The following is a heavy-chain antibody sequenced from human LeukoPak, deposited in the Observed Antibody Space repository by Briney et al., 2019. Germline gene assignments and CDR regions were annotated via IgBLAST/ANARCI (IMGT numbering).Heavy chain of an antibody. Sequence: GGCLRLSCAPSGFTFSSYGMHWVRQAPGKGLGWVAVIWYDGSNKYYADSVKGRFTISRDNSKNTLYLQMNSLRAEDTAVYYCARVGRFCSSTSCQDHGMDVWRKGTTVTVSS. CDR2: IWYDGSNK. CDR1: GFTFSSYG. V-gene: IGHV3-33*01. J-gene: IGHJ6*04. CDR3: ARVGRFCSSTSCQDHGMDV. D-gene: IGHD2-2*01.